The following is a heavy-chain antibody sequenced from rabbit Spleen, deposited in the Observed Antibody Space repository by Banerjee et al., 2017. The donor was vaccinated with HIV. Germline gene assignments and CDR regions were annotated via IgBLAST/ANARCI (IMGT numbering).Heavy chain of an antibody. D-gene: IGHD1-1*01. V-gene: IGHV1S40*01. Sequence: QSLEESGGDLVKPGASLTLTCTASGVYFSSNHYMCWVRQAPGKGLEWIACIEGGSSAFSYFASWAKGRFTISKTSSTTVTLQMTSLTAADTATYFCARDLVAVIGWNFNLWCPGTLVTVS. CDR2: IEGGSSAFS. J-gene: IGHJ4*01. CDR3: ARDLVAVIGWNFNL. CDR1: GVYFSSNHY.